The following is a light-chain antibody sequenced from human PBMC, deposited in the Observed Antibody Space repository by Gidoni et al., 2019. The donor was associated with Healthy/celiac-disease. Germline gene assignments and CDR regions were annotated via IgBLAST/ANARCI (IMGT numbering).Light chain of an antibody. CDR3: VLYMGSGISV. CDR1: SGAVSTSYF. V-gene: IGLV8-61*01. Sequence: QTVVTHEPSFSVSPVRTVTLTCGLSSGAVSTSYFPSWYQHTPGQAPRTLIYSTNTRSSGFPDRFSGSILGNKAALTITGAQADDESDYYCVLYMGSGISVFGGGTKLTVL. CDR2: STN. J-gene: IGLJ3*02.